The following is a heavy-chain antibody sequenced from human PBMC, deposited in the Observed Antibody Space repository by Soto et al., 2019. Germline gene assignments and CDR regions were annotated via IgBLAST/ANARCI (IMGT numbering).Heavy chain of an antibody. CDR1: GGTFSSYA. Sequence: SVKGSCKASGGTFSSYAISWVRQAPGQGLEWMGGIIPIFGTANYAQKFQGRVTITADESTSTAYMELSSLRSEDTAVYYCARVGRTMVRGVLGYWGQGPLVTVSS. CDR3: ARVGRTMVRGVLGY. J-gene: IGHJ4*02. D-gene: IGHD3-10*01. CDR2: IIPIFGTA. V-gene: IGHV1-69*13.